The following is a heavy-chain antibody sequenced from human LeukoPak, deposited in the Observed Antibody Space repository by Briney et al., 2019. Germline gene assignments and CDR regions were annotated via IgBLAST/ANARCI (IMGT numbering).Heavy chain of an antibody. CDR1: GFTFGSYE. V-gene: IGHV3-48*03. J-gene: IGHJ6*01. Sequence: GGSLRLSCAASGFTFGSYEMNWVRQAPGKGLEWISYISSSGGGTTAYYTDSVEGRFTISRDNANNTLYLQMHSLRAEDTAVYHCARIYFFGSGNYAMDVWGHGTTVTVSS. CDR3: ARIYFFGSGNYAMDV. D-gene: IGHD3-10*01. CDR2: ISSSGGGTTA.